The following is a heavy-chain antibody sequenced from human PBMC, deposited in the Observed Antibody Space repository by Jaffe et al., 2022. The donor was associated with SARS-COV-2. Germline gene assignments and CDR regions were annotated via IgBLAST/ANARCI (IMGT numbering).Heavy chain of an antibody. V-gene: IGHV3-43*02. CDR1: GFTFDDYA. J-gene: IGHJ6*02. D-gene: IGHD3-16*01. Sequence: EVQLVESGGGVVQPGGSLRLSCAASGFTFDDYAMHWVRQAPGKGLEWVSLISGDGGSTYYADSVKGRFTISRDNSKNSLYLQMNSLRTEDTALYYCAKESHQGDPPLYYYYGMDVWGQGTTVTVSS. CDR3: AKESHQGDPPLYYYYGMDV. CDR2: ISGDGGST.